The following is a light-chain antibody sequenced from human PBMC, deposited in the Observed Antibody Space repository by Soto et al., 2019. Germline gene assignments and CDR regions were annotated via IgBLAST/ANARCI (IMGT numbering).Light chain of an antibody. J-gene: IGKJ2*01. CDR3: QQGHNWPLT. Sequence: EIVMTQSPATLSVSPGERATRSCRASQSISSELAWYQQRPGQPPRLLIYGASTRATGVPDRFTGSGSGSDFTLTISELQSEDFAVYYCQQGHNWPLTFGQGTRLEI. CDR1: QSISSE. CDR2: GAS. V-gene: IGKV3-15*01.